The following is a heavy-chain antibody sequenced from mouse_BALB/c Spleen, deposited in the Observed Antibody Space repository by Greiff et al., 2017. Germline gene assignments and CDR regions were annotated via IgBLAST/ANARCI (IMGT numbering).Heavy chain of an antibody. J-gene: IGHJ1*01. CDR2: ISSGGST. D-gene: IGHD2-1*01. CDR1: GFTFSSYA. V-gene: IGHV5-6-5*01. Sequence: EVQGVESGGGLVKPGGSLKLSCAASGFTFSSYAMSWVRQTPEKRLEWVASISSGGSTYYPDSVKGRFTISRDNARNILYLQMSSLRSEDTAMYYCARVYYGNYRYFDVWGAGTTVTVSS. CDR3: ARVYYGNYRYFDV.